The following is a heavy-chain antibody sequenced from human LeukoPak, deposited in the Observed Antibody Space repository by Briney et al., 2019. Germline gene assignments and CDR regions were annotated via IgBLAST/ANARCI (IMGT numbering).Heavy chain of an antibody. CDR3: AREGLEDYYDSSGYNGY. CDR1: GFTFDDYA. J-gene: IGHJ4*02. V-gene: IGHV3-9*01. Sequence: GGSLRLSCAASGFTFDDYAMHWVRQAPGKGLEWVSGISWNSGSIGYADSVKGRFTISRDNAKNSLYLRMNSLRAEDTAVYYCAREGLEDYYDSSGYNGYWGQGTLVTVSS. D-gene: IGHD3-22*01. CDR2: ISWNSGSI.